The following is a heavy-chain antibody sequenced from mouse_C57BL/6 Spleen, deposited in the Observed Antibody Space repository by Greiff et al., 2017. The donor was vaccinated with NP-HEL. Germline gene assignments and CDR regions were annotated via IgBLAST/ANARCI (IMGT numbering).Heavy chain of an antibody. J-gene: IGHJ2*01. CDR3: AREGLSYGSSRDYYFDY. CDR2: IYPGSGNT. D-gene: IGHD1-1*01. Sequence: QVQLQQSGPELVKPGASVKISCKASGYSFTSYYIHWVKQRPGQGLEWIGWIYPGSGNTKYNEKFKGKATLTADTSSSTAYMQLSSLTSEDSAVYYCAREGLSYGSSRDYYFDYWGQGTTLTVSS. V-gene: IGHV1-66*01. CDR1: GYSFTSYY.